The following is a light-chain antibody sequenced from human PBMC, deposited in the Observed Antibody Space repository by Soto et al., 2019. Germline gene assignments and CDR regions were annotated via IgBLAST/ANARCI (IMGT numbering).Light chain of an antibody. CDR1: QSVSNY. CDR3: QQYGSSGT. CDR2: DAS. V-gene: IGKV3-11*01. J-gene: IGKJ1*01. Sequence: EIVLTQSPAPLSLSPGERATLSCRASQSVSNYLAWYQQKPGQAPRILIYDASNRATGIPARFSGSGSGTDFTLTISSLEPEDFAVYYCQQYGSSGTFGQGTKVDIK.